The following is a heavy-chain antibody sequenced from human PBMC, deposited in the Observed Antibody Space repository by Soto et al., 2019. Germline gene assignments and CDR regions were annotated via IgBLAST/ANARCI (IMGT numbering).Heavy chain of an antibody. V-gene: IGHV3-23*01. Sequence: EVQLLESGGGLVQPGGSLRLSCAASGFTFSSYAMSWVRQAPGKGLELVSAISGSGGSTYYADSVKGRFTMSRDNSQNSLYLQMNSLRAEDTAVYYCAKAGGYSGYAAAWWAYYGMDVWGQGTTVTVSS. CDR1: GFTFSSYA. J-gene: IGHJ6*02. D-gene: IGHD5-12*01. CDR3: AKAGGYSGYAAAWWAYYGMDV. CDR2: ISGSGGST.